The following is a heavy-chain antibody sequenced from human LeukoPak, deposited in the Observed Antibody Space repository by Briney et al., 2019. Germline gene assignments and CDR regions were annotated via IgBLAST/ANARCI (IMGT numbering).Heavy chain of an antibody. Sequence: GGSLRLSCAASGFTFSSYGMRWVRQAPGKGLEWVAIISYDGSNKYYADPVKGRFTISRDNSKNTLYLQMNSLRAEDTAVYYCVISHRPRQWPLVVWGQGTLVTVSS. CDR2: ISYDGSNK. J-gene: IGHJ4*02. CDR1: GFTFSSYG. CDR3: VISHRPRQWPLVV. D-gene: IGHD6-13*01. V-gene: IGHV3-30*03.